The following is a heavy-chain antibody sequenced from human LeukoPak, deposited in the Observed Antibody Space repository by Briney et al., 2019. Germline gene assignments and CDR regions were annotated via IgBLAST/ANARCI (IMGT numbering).Heavy chain of an antibody. CDR3: ARGGAYSYGYVGY. J-gene: IGHJ4*02. CDR1: GFTFSSYE. D-gene: IGHD5-18*01. Sequence: GGSLRLSCAASGFTFSSYEMNWVRQAPGKGLEWVSYISSSGSTIYYADSLKGRFTISRDNAKNTVYLQLNSLRAEDTAVYYCARGGAYSYGYVGYWGQGTLVTVSS. V-gene: IGHV3-48*03. CDR2: ISSSGSTI.